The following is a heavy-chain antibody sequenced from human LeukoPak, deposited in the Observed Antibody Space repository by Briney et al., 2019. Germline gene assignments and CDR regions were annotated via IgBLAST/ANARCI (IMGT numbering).Heavy chain of an antibody. Sequence: PSETLSLTCTVSGGSISSHYWSWIRQPPGKGLEWIGHIYHSGSTNYNPSLKSRVTISVDTSKKQFSLRLSSVTAADTAVYYCAVLGAFDIWGQGTMVTVSS. J-gene: IGHJ3*02. V-gene: IGHV4-59*11. CDR2: IYHSGST. CDR3: AVLGAFDI. CDR1: GGSISSHY. D-gene: IGHD7-27*01.